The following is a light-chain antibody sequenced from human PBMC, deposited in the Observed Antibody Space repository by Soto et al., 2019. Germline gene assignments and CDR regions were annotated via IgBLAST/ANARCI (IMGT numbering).Light chain of an antibody. V-gene: IGLV1-44*01. CDR1: SSNIGSNT. Sequence: QSVLTQPPSASGTPGQRATISCSGSSSNIGSNTVNWYQQFPGTAPKLLIYSNNQRPSGVPDRFSGSKSGTSASLAISGLQSEDEADYYCAAWDDSLNGVLFGGGTKLTVL. CDR3: AAWDDSLNGVL. J-gene: IGLJ2*01. CDR2: SNN.